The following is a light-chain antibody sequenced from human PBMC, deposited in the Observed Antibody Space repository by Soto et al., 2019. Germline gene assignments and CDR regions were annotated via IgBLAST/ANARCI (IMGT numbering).Light chain of an antibody. CDR1: QGISSY. Sequence: GGRVTITCRASQGISSYLAWYQQKPGKAPKLLIYAASTLQSGVPSRFSGSGSGTDFTLTISCLQSEDFATYYCQQYYSYPPTFGQGTKVDIK. CDR3: QQYYSYPPT. J-gene: IGKJ1*01. V-gene: IGKV1-8*01. CDR2: AAS.